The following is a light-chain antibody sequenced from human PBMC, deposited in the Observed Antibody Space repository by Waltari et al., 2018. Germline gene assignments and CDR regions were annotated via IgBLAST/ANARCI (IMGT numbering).Light chain of an antibody. Sequence: QSVLTQPPSVSAAPGQRVTISCSGGHSNIGTNYVSWYRQFPGTAPKLLIYEDSERPSGVPGRFSGSKSGTSATLDITGLQAGDEADYYCGTWDSSLSGAVFGGGTHLTVL. CDR1: HSNIGTNY. J-gene: IGLJ7*01. CDR2: EDS. V-gene: IGLV1-51*02. CDR3: GTWDSSLSGAV.